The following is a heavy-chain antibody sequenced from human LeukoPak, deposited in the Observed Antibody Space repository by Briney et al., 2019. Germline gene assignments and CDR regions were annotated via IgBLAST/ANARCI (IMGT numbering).Heavy chain of an antibody. Sequence: GGSLRLSCAASGFTFSSYWMSWVRQAPGKGLEWVANIKQDGSEKYYVDSVKGRFTISRDNAKNSLYLQMNSLRAEDTAVYYCARDPPPPEVRFLEWSPDAFDIWGQGTMVTVSS. CDR1: GFTFSSYW. CDR3: ARDPPPPEVRFLEWSPDAFDI. CDR2: IKQDGSEK. V-gene: IGHV3-7*01. D-gene: IGHD3-3*01. J-gene: IGHJ3*02.